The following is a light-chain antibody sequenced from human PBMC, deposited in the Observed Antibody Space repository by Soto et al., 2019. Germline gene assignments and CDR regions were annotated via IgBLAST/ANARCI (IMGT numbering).Light chain of an antibody. CDR1: QSLLHSHGYND. Sequence: DIVMSQIPVSLPVTPGEPASISCKSSQSLLHSHGYNDMDWYLQKPGQSPQLLIYFGSYRASGVPARFSGSGSGTNFTLRISRVETDDFGIYYCMQALQVPITFGQGTRLEI. CDR2: FGS. CDR3: MQALQVPIT. V-gene: IGKV2-28*01. J-gene: IGKJ5*01.